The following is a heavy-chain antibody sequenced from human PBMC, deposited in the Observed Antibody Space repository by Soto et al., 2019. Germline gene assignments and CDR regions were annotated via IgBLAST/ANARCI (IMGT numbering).Heavy chain of an antibody. D-gene: IGHD3-3*01. Sequence: GSLKISCAASGFTFSSYAMSWVRQAPGKGLEWVSAISGSGGSTYYADSVKGRFTISRDNSKNTLYLQMNSLRAEDTAVYYCAKPGLRFLEWLYYFDYWGQGTLVTVSS. V-gene: IGHV3-23*01. CDR2: ISGSGGST. CDR3: AKPGLRFLEWLYYFDY. CDR1: GFTFSSYA. J-gene: IGHJ4*02.